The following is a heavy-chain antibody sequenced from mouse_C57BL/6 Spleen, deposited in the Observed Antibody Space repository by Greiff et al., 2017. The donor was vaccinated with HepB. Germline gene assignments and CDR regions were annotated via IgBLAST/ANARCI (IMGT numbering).Heavy chain of an antibody. V-gene: IGHV1-69*01. D-gene: IGHD4-1*01. CDR2: IDPSDSYT. CDR1: GYTFTSYW. J-gene: IGHJ2*01. CDR3: ARGGGTYFDY. Sequence: QVQLQQSGAELVMPGASVKLSCKASGYTFTSYWMHWVKQRPGQGLEWIGEIDPSDSYTNYHQKFKGKSTLTVDKSSSTAYMQRSSLTSVDSAVYYCARGGGTYFDYWGQGTTLTVSS.